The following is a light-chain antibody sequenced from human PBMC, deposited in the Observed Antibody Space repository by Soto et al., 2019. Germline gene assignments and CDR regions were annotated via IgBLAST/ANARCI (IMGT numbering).Light chain of an antibody. CDR1: QSVNNY. Sequence: IVLTQSPATLSLSPGERATLSCRASQSVNNYLAWYQQKPGQAPRLLIYGVSTRATGVPARFSGSGSGTDFTLTISSLQSEDSAVYYCQHYYYWPPWTFGQGTKVDIK. J-gene: IGKJ1*01. CDR3: QHYYYWPPWT. V-gene: IGKV3-15*01. CDR2: GVS.